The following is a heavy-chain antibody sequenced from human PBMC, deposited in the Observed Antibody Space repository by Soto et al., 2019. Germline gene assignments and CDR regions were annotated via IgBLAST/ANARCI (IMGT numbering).Heavy chain of an antibody. J-gene: IGHJ4*02. V-gene: IGHV4-4*07. CDR2: IYASGST. CDR1: GGSISTYY. CDR3: ARGGMVIIPTATAFDY. D-gene: IGHD2-2*01. Sequence: PSETLSLTCTVSGGSISTYYWSWIRQPAGKGLEWIGRIYASGSTNCNPSLKSRVTMSVATSKNQFSLKLSPVTAADTAVYYCARGGMVIIPTATAFDYWGQGTLVTVSS.